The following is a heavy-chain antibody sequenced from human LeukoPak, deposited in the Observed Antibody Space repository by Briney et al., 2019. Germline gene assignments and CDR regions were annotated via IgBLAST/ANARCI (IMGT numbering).Heavy chain of an antibody. CDR1: GYTFTGYY. V-gene: IGHV1-2*02. CDR3: ARVAGYGSGSYYYVY. D-gene: IGHD3-10*01. Sequence: ASVKVSCKASGYTFTGYYMHWVRQAPGQGLEGMGWINPNSGGTNYAQKFQGRVTMTRDTSISTAYMELSRLRSDDTAVYYCARVAGYGSGSYYYVYWGQGTLVTVSS. J-gene: IGHJ4*02. CDR2: INPNSGGT.